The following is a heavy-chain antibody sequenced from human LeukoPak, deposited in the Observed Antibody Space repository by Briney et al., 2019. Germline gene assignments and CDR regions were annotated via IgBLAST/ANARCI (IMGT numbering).Heavy chain of an antibody. D-gene: IGHD1-26*01. CDR1: GGSISSSSYY. J-gene: IGHJ4*02. CDR2: IYYSGST. V-gene: IGHV4-39*01. Sequence: KPSETLSLTCTVSGGSISSSSYYWGWIRQPPGKGLEWIGSIYYSGSTYYNPSLKSRVTISVDTSKNQFSLKLSPVTAADTAVYYCARQRRGSYFDYWGQGTLVTVSS. CDR3: ARQRRGSYFDY.